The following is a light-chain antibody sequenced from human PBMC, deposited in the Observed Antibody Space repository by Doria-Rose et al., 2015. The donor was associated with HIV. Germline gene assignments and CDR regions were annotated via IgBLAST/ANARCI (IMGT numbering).Light chain of an antibody. CDR1: QSVSANY. CDR2: GAS. J-gene: IGKJ1*01. Sequence: TQSPGTPSLSPGERATLSCRASQSVSANYLAWHQQRPGQSPRLLIYGASSRATDIPDRFSGSGSGTDFTLTISRLEPEDFAVYYCHQYASSRTFGQGTKVEIK. V-gene: IGKV3-20*01. CDR3: HQYASSRT.